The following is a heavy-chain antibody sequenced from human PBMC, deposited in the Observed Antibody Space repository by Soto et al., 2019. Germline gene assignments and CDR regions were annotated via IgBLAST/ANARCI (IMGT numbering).Heavy chain of an antibody. V-gene: IGHV3-53*01. CDR2: IYSGGDT. Sequence: EVQLVESGGGLIQPGGSLRLSCAASGFTVSSNYMSWVRQAPGKGLEWVSVIYSGGDTYYADSVKGRFTISRHNSKNTLYLQMNSLRTDDTAVYYCARDPPFGAAHYWGQGTLVTVSS. J-gene: IGHJ4*02. CDR3: ARDPPFGAAHY. CDR1: GFTVSSNY. D-gene: IGHD3-3*01.